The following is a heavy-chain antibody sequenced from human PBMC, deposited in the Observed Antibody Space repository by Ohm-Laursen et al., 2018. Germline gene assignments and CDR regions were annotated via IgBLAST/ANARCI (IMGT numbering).Heavy chain of an antibody. CDR1: GFTFSTYP. CDR2: ADSGGSAT. D-gene: IGHD3-16*01. Sequence: SLRLSCAASGFTFSTYPMHWVRQGPGKGVVWVSRADSGGSATSYADSVKGRFTISRGNAKNTLYLQMNSLRAEDTAVYYCARGSLNGLDVWGQGTMVTVSS. J-gene: IGHJ6*02. V-gene: IGHV3-74*01. CDR3: ARGSLNGLDV.